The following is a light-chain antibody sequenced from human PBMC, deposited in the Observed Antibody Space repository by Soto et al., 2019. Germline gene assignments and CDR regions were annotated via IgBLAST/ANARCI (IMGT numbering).Light chain of an antibody. Sequence: QSALTQPASVSGSPGQSITISCTGLSSDVGGYNYVSWYQQHPGKAPKLMIYDVSNRPSGVSNRFSGSKSGNTASLTISGLQAEDEADYYCSSYTSSSTYVFGTGTKLTVL. V-gene: IGLV2-14*03. CDR3: SSYTSSSTYV. CDR1: SSDVGGYNY. J-gene: IGLJ1*01. CDR2: DVS.